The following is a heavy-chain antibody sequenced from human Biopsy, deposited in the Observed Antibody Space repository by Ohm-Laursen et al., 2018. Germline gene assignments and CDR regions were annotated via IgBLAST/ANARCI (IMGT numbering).Heavy chain of an antibody. J-gene: IGHJ2*01. V-gene: IGHV1-2*02. D-gene: IGHD1-26*01. CDR2: INPNSGGT. CDR3: ARGGLNYWYFDL. Sequence: ASVKVSCKASGYTFTDSYMHWVRQAPGQGREWMGWINPNSGGTNYAQKFQGRVTMTRDTSMSTAYMELNRLRSDDTAVYYCARGGLNYWYFDLWGRGTLVTVSS. CDR1: GYTFTDSY.